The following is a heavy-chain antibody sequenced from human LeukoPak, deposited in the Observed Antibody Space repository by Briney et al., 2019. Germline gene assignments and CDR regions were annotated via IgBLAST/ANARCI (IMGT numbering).Heavy chain of an antibody. CDR1: GGSISSSSYY. CDR3: ARQGSIFGVVTGGHDFDY. D-gene: IGHD3-3*01. V-gene: IGHV4-39*01. CDR2: IYYSGST. Sequence: SETLSLTCTVSGGSISSSSYYWGWIRQPPGKGLEWIGSIYYSGSTYYNPSLKSRVTISVDTSKNQFSLKLSSVTAADTAVYYCARQGSIFGVVTGGHDFDYWGQGTLVTVSS. J-gene: IGHJ4*02.